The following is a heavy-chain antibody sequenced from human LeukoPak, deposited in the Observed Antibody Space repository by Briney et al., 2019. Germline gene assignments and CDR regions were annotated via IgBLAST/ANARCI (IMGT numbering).Heavy chain of an antibody. CDR3: ARFDSSSWYVIDY. J-gene: IGHJ4*02. CDR1: GYTFTSYD. V-gene: IGHV1-8*01. Sequence: GASVKVSCKASGYTFTSYDINWVRQATGQGLEWMGWMNPNSGNTGYAQKFQGRVTMTRNTSISTAYMELSSLRSEDTAVYYCARFDSSSWYVIDYWGQGTLVTVSS. D-gene: IGHD6-13*01. CDR2: MNPNSGNT.